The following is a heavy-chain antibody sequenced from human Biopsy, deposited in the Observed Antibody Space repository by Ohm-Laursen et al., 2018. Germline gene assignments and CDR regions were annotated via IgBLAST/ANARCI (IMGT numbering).Heavy chain of an antibody. V-gene: IGHV3-23*01. CDR1: GFTFSSYA. D-gene: IGHD3-22*01. Sequence: SFRLSCAASGFTFSSYAMSWVRQAPGKGLEWVSAITSSGDTTYYSDSVKGRFTISRDSSKNTLHLQMNSLRAEDTAVYYCAKDQGYYYDRSVYYYFDYWGQGTLVTVSS. J-gene: IGHJ4*02. CDR2: ITSSGDTT. CDR3: AKDQGYYYDRSVYYYFDY.